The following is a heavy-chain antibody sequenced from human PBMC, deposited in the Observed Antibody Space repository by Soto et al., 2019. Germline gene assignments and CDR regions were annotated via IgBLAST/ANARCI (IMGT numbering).Heavy chain of an antibody. V-gene: IGHV1-3*01. CDR1: ADTGANYA. CDR2: ITGGNGNT. CDR3: ARDDSGFSGSNYIDYFNY. D-gene: IGHD1-26*01. J-gene: IGHJ4*02. Sequence: SFRVSCKAAADTGANYATHCVGPVPRQRLEWMGCITGGNGNTDYSEHFQGRVTFTRETPAGKVYMQLSSLTSEDTAVYYCARDDSGFSGSNYIDYFNYWGQGALVTVSS.